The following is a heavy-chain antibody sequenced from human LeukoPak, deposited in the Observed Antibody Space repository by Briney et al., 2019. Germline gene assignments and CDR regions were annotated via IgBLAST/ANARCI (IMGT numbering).Heavy chain of an antibody. D-gene: IGHD5-12*01. V-gene: IGHV4-61*02. CDR1: GGSISSGSYY. Sequence: PSQTLSLTCTVSGGSISSGSYYWSWIRQPAGKGLEWIGRIYTSGSANYNPSLKSRVTISVDTSKNQFPLKLSSVTAADTAVYYCARDGLSAEWLLQWGQGTLVTVSS. J-gene: IGHJ4*02. CDR2: IYTSGSA. CDR3: ARDGLSAEWLLQ.